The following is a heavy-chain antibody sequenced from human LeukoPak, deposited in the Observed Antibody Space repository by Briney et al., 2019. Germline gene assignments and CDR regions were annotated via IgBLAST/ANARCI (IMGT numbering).Heavy chain of an antibody. CDR2: ISSNGGST. J-gene: IGHJ4*02. CDR1: GFTFSSYA. D-gene: IGHD3-10*01. CDR3: ARGNFDY. V-gene: IGHV3-64*01. Sequence: SGGSLRLSCAASGFTFSSYAMRWVRQAPGKGLEYVSAISSNGGSTYYANSVKGRFTISRDNSKNTLYLQMGSLRAEDMAVYYCARGNFDYWGQGTLVTVSS.